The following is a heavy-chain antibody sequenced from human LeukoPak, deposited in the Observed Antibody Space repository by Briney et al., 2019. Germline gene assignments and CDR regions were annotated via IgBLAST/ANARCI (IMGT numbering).Heavy chain of an antibody. CDR3: ATDDDFGDYRLDH. Sequence: PGRSLRHACAASGFTFSDLAMHWVRQAPGKGLEWVAVISYDGSKNYYADSVKGRFSISKDNSKNALYLQMNTLRAEDTAIYYCATDDDFGDYRLDHWGQGTLVTVSS. J-gene: IGHJ5*02. V-gene: IGHV3-30*04. CDR2: ISYDGSKN. D-gene: IGHD4-17*01. CDR1: GFTFSDLA.